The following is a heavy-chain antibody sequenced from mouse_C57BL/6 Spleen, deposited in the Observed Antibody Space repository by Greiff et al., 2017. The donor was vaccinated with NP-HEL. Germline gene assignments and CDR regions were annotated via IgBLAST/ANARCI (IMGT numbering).Heavy chain of an antibody. CDR1: GYTFTNYW. D-gene: IGHD1-1*01. CDR2: IYPGGGYT. V-gene: IGHV1-63*01. Sequence: QVQLQQSGAELVRPGTSVKMSCKASGYTFTNYWIGWAKQRPGHGLEWIGDIYPGGGYTNYNEKFKGKATLTADKSSSTAYMQFSSLTSEDSAIYYCAREEYYGLDYWGQGTTLTVSS. J-gene: IGHJ2*01. CDR3: AREEYYGLDY.